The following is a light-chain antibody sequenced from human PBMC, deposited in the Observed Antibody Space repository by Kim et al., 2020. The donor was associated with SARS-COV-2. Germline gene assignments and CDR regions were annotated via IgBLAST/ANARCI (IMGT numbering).Light chain of an antibody. CDR2: DAS. Sequence: EVVLTQSPATLSFSPGERATVSCRASQSVSSYLAWYQQKPGQPPRLLIYDASNRATGIPARFSGSGSGTDFTLTISRLEPEDFAVYYCQQYGSSYTFGQGTKLEI. CDR3: QQYGSSYT. J-gene: IGKJ2*01. V-gene: IGKV3-11*01. CDR1: QSVSSY.